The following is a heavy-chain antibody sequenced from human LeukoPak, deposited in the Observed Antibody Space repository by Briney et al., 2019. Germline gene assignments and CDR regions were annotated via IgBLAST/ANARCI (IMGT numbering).Heavy chain of an antibody. J-gene: IGHJ6*03. D-gene: IGHD3-10*01. CDR2: IYHSGST. CDR1: GGSISSSSYY. V-gene: IGHV4-39*01. Sequence: SETLSLTCTVSGGSISSSSYYWGWIRQPPGQWLEWIGSIYHSGSTYYNPSLKSQVTISVDTSKNQFSLKLSSVTAADTAVFYCAGSDYYYYMDVWGKGTTVTVSS. CDR3: AGSDYYYYMDV.